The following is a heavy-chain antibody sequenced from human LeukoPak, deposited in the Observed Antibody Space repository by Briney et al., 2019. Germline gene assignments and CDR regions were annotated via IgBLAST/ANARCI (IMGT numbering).Heavy chain of an antibody. Sequence: GGSLRLSCAASGFTFSSYSMNWVRQAPGKGLEWVSSISSSSSTIYYADSVKGRFTISRDNAKNSLYLQMNSLRAEDTAVYYCASYSNGYWGQGTLVTVSS. CDR1: GFTFSSYS. V-gene: IGHV3-48*01. J-gene: IGHJ4*02. CDR2: ISSSSSTI. CDR3: ASYSNGY. D-gene: IGHD4-11*01.